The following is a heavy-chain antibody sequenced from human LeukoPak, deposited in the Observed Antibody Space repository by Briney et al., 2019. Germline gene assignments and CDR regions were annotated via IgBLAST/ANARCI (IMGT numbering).Heavy chain of an antibody. CDR3: ARSITIFGVAQNDY. CDR1: GGTFSSYA. Sequence: SVKVSCKASGGTFSSYAISWVRQARGQGLEWMGGIIPIFGTANYAQKFQGRVTITADESTSTAYMELSRLRSEDTAVYYCARSITIFGVAQNDYWGQGTLVTVSS. V-gene: IGHV1-69*13. J-gene: IGHJ4*02. D-gene: IGHD3-3*01. CDR2: IIPIFGTA.